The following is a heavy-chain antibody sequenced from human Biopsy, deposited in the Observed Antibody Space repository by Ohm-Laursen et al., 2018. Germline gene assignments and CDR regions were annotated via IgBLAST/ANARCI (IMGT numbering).Heavy chain of an antibody. CDR3: ARDFNYDGGGSFNFDY. J-gene: IGHJ4*02. V-gene: IGHV1-8*02. CDR2: MNPNSGNT. CDR1: GYTFTDYF. D-gene: IGHD3-22*01. Sequence: GASVKVSCKTSGYTFTDYFVHWLRQAPGQGLEWMGWMNPNSGNTGYAQKFQGRVTMTRNTSISTAYMELSSLTSVDTAVYYCARDFNYDGGGSFNFDYWGQGTLVTVSS.